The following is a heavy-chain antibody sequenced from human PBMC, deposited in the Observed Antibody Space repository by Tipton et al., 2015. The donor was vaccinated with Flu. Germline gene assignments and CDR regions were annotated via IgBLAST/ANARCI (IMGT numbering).Heavy chain of an antibody. V-gene: IGHV5-51*01. D-gene: IGHD3-10*01. Sequence: VQLVQSGAEVKKAGESLRISCKVSGYSFSTYWIGWVRQMPGKGLEWMGIIYPDDSETRYSPSFQGQVTISADKSTNTAYLQWSSLKASDSALYYCARPFYGSGTYYTNDYWGQGTLVTVSS. J-gene: IGHJ4*02. CDR2: IYPDDSET. CDR1: GYSFSTYW. CDR3: ARPFYGSGTYYTNDY.